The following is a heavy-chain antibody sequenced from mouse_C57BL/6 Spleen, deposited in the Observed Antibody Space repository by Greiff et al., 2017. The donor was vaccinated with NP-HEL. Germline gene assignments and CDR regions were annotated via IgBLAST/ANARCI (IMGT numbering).Heavy chain of an antibody. D-gene: IGHD2-1*01. J-gene: IGHJ3*01. CDR3: ARSYGNYGLAWFAY. CDR2: IDPSDSET. CDR1: GYTFTSYW. V-gene: IGHV1-52*01. Sequence: QVQLQQPGAELVRPGSSVKLSCKASGYTFTSYWMHWVKQRPIQGLEWIGNIDPSDSETHYNQKFKDKATLTVDKSSSTAYMQLSSLTSEDSAVYYCARSYGNYGLAWFAYWGQGTLVTVSA.